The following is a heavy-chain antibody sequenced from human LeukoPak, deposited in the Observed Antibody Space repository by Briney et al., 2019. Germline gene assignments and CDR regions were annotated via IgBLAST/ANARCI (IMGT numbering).Heavy chain of an antibody. Sequence: ASVKVSCKASGYTFTGYYMHWVRQAPGQGLEWMGWINTNTRKATYAQGFTGRFVFSLDTSVSTAYLQISSLKAADTAVYYCARKFDNTGYPLDYWGQGTLITVSS. CDR3: ARKFDNTGYPLDY. CDR1: GYTFTGYY. D-gene: IGHD3-22*01. J-gene: IGHJ4*02. CDR2: INTNTRKA. V-gene: IGHV7-4-1*02.